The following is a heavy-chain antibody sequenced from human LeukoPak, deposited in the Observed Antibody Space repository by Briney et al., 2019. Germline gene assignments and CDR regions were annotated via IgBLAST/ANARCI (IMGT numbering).Heavy chain of an antibody. CDR2: IYTSGST. D-gene: IGHD6-13*01. V-gene: IGHV4-4*07. CDR1: GGSISSYY. CDR3: ARGKWGIAAPRRGSWFDP. J-gene: IGHJ5*02. Sequence: SETLSLTCTVSGGSISSYYWSWIRQPAGKGLEWIGRIYTSGSTNYNPSLKSRVTMSVDTSKNQFSLKLSSVTAADTAVYYCARGKWGIAAPRRGSWFDPWGQGTLVTVSS.